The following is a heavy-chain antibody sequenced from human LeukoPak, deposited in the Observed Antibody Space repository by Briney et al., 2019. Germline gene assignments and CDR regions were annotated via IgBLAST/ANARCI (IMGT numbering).Heavy chain of an antibody. CDR3: ASHSNYVYYYGMGV. CDR2: ISSSGSTI. J-gene: IGHJ6*02. V-gene: IGHV3-11*01. CDR1: GFTFSDYY. Sequence: PGGSLRLSCAASGFTFSDYYMSWIRQAPGKGLEWVSYISSSGSTIYYADSVKGRFTISRDNAKNSLYLQMNSLRAEDTAVYYCASHSNYVYYYGMGVWGQGTTVTVSS. D-gene: IGHD4-4*01.